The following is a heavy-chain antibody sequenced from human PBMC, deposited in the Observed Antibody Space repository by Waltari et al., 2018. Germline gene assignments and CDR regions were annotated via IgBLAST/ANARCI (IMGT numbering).Heavy chain of an antibody. Sequence: EVQLVESGGGLVQPGRSLRLSCRSSGFSFGDYAMTWVSQAPGKGLGWVGFIKSGTYGGTREYAASVRGRFSISRDDSNSIAYLQMDSLQIEDTAVYYCSKWNSLLGTYFDFWGQGTLVTVSS. CDR1: GFSFGDYA. V-gene: IGHV3-49*04. J-gene: IGHJ4*02. CDR3: SKWNSLLGTYFDF. D-gene: IGHD3-16*01. CDR2: IKSGTYGGTR.